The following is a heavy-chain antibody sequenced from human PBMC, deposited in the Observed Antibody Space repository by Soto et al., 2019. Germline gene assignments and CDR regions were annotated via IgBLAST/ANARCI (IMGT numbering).Heavy chain of an antibody. J-gene: IGHJ6*02. Sequence: GESLKISCKGSGYSFTSYWIGWVRQMPGKGLEWMGIIYPGDSDTRYSPSFQGQVTISADKSISTAYLQWSSLKASDTAMYYGARWWFGGSLGHGMDVWGQGTRVSVSS. CDR3: ARWWFGGSLGHGMDV. D-gene: IGHD3-10*01. CDR2: IYPGDSDT. CDR1: GYSFTSYW. V-gene: IGHV5-51*01.